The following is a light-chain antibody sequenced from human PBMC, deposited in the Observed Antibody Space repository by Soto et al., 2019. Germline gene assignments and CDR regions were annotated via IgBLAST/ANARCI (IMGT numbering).Light chain of an antibody. V-gene: IGKV1-39*01. CDR1: QSVSNW. Sequence: DIQMTQSPSTLSASVGERVTITCRASQSVSNWLAWYQQKPGKAPKLLIYDVSSLESGVPSRFSGSGSGTDFTLTISSLQPEDFATYYCQQSYRTPPITFGQGTRLEIK. CDR3: QQSYRTPPIT. CDR2: DVS. J-gene: IGKJ5*01.